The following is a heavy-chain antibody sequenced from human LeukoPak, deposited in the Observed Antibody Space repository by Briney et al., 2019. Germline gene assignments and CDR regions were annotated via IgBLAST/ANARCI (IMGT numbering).Heavy chain of an antibody. Sequence: PGGSLRLSCAASGFTFRDYYMSWIRKAPGKGLEGVSYISNSDSITKYADSVKGRITISRDNAKNSVYLQMNSLRVEDTAVYYCAREHLGVSAFDIWGQGTMVTVSS. D-gene: IGHD1-26*01. J-gene: IGHJ3*02. V-gene: IGHV3-11*01. CDR1: GFTFRDYY. CDR2: ISNSDSIT. CDR3: AREHLGVSAFDI.